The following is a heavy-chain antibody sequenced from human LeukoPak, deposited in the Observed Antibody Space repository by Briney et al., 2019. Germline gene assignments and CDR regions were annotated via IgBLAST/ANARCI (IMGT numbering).Heavy chain of an antibody. CDR1: GFTFSKYW. Sequence: GGSLRLSCAASGFTFSKYWMLWVRQAPGTGLDSVSRINTDGTVTTYADSVKGRFTVSRDNADNTMFLQMNSVRDEDTAVYYCATKQWLAPPPDSWGQGTPVTVSS. CDR2: INTDGTVT. CDR3: ATKQWLAPPPDS. V-gene: IGHV3-74*01. J-gene: IGHJ4*02. D-gene: IGHD6-19*01.